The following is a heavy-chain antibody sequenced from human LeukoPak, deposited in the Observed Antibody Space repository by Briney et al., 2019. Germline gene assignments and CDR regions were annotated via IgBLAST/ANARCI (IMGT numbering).Heavy chain of an antibody. CDR3: ARHRATGITMVRGVPSPLDY. D-gene: IGHD3-10*01. CDR1: GGSISSDGYY. Sequence: PSQTLSLTCTVSGGSISSDGYYWSWLRQPPGKGLEWIGHIHHSGSTHYNSSLKSRVTISMDRSENQFSLKLSSVTAADTAVYYCARHRATGITMVRGVPSPLDYWGQGTLVTVSS. V-gene: IGHV4-30-2*01. CDR2: IHHSGST. J-gene: IGHJ4*02.